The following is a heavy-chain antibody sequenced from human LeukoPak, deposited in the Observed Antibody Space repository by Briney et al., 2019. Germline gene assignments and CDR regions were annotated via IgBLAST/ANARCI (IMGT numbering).Heavy chain of an antibody. V-gene: IGHV3-48*01. D-gene: IGHD4-17*01. J-gene: IGHJ4*02. Sequence: GGSLRLSCAASGFTFSSDSMNGVRQAPGKGPEWVSYISSSYITYYADSVKGRFTISRDNAKNSLYLQMNSLRAEDTAVYYCARQVTTYDFWGQGTLVTVSS. CDR1: GFTFSSDS. CDR3: ARQVTTYDF. CDR2: ISSSYIT.